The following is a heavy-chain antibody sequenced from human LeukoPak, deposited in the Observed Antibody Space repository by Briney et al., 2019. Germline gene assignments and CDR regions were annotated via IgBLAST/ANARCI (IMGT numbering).Heavy chain of an antibody. D-gene: IGHD4-11*01. CDR1: GYSFTSYW. J-gene: IGHJ4*02. V-gene: IGHV5-51*01. CDR2: IYPGDPDT. CDR3: ARHWAGEQYSNYGFDY. Sequence: GESLKISCKGSGYSFTSYWIGWVRPMPGKGLEWMGIIYPGDPDTRYSPSFQGQVTISADKSISTAYLQWSSLKASDTAMYYCARHWAGEQYSNYGFDYWGQGTLVTVSS.